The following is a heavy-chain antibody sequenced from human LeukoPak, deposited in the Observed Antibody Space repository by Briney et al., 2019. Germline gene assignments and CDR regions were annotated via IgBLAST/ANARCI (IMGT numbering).Heavy chain of an antibody. D-gene: IGHD3-3*01. J-gene: IGHJ4*02. CDR1: GGSISSGGYS. CDR3: ARHTTIFGHFGY. V-gene: IGHV4-30-2*03. CDR2: IYHSGST. Sequence: SPSETLSLTCAVSGGSISSGGYSWSWIRQPPGKGLEWIGYIYHSGSTYYNPSLKSRVTISVDTSKNQFSLKLSSVTAADTAVYYCARHTTIFGHFGYWGQGTLVTVSS.